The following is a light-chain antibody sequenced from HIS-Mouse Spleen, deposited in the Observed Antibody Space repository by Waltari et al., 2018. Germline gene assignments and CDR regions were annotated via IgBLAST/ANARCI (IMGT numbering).Light chain of an antibody. CDR3: SSYTSSSTLRV. CDR1: SSDVGGYNY. J-gene: IGLJ3*02. V-gene: IGLV2-14*03. CDR2: EVS. Sequence: QSALPQPASVSGSPGQSTTTSCTGTSSDVGGYNYVPWYQQHPGKAPKLMIYEVSNRPSGVSNRFSGSKSGNTASLTISGLQAEDEADYYCSSYTSSSTLRVFGGGTKLTVL.